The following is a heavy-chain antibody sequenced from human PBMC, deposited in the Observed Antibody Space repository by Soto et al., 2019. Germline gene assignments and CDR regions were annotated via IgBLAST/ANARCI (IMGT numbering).Heavy chain of an antibody. D-gene: IGHD6-13*01. CDR3: VKDESINWYSGHFRH. CDR1: GFTFDDYA. V-gene: IGHV3-9*01. J-gene: IGHJ1*01. Sequence: QPGGSLRLSCAASGFTFDDYAMHWVRQVPGKCLEWVSGINWNSGSIGYGDSVKGRFAISRDNAKNSLHLQMNSLSAEDTAFYYCVKDESINWYSGHFRHWGQGXWSPSTQ. CDR2: INWNSGSI.